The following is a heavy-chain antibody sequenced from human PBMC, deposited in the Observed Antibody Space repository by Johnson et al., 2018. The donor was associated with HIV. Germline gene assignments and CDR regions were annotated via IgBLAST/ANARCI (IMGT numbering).Heavy chain of an antibody. V-gene: IGHV3-30*04. D-gene: IGHD3-22*01. J-gene: IGHJ3*02. Sequence: QVQLVESGGGVVQPGRSLRLSCAASGFTFSSYAMHWVRQAPGKGLEWVAVISYDGSNKYYADSLKGRFTISRDNSKNTVFLQMNRLRAEDTALYYCARTFLETYYYDSSGYGTFDIWGQGTMVTVSS. CDR1: GFTFSSYA. CDR2: ISYDGSNK. CDR3: ARTFLETYYYDSSGYGTFDI.